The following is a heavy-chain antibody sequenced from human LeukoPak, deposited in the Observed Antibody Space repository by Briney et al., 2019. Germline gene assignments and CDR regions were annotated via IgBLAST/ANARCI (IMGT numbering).Heavy chain of an antibody. CDR3: ARSYYDYVWGSYRYVDY. D-gene: IGHD3-16*02. Sequence: SVKVSCKASGYTFTSYGISWVRQAPGQGLEWMGRIIPILGIANYAQKFQGRVTITADKSTSTAYMELSSLRSEDTAVYYCARSYYDYVWGSYRYVDYWGQGTLVTVSS. CDR1: GYTFTSYG. J-gene: IGHJ4*02. CDR2: IIPILGIA. V-gene: IGHV1-69*04.